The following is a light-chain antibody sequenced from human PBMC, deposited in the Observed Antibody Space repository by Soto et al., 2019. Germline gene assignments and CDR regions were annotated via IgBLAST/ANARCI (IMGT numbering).Light chain of an antibody. V-gene: IGKV3-15*01. CDR2: GAS. CDR3: QQYWHWPQT. Sequence: EIVVTQSPVTLSVSPGERVTLSCRASESVSRNLAWYQQKPGQTPRLLIYGASTRATGVPARFSGSGSGTDFILTITSLQSEDFAVYYCQQYWHWPQTFGQGTRVEI. CDR1: ESVSRN. J-gene: IGKJ1*01.